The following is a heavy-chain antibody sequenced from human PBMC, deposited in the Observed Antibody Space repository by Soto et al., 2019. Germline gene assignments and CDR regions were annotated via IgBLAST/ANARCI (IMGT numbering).Heavy chain of an antibody. CDR2: IVPLFRTT. Sequence: QVQLVQSGAEAKKPGSSVKVSCKTSGGTFSSYAISWVRQAPGQGLEWMGGIVPLFRTTNYAQKFQGRVTITADTSTYTVYMELSGLRSGDTAVYYCARVVMTTVPASYYYGMDVWGQGTTVTVSS. V-gene: IGHV1-69*06. CDR3: ARVVMTTVPASYYYGMDV. D-gene: IGHD4-4*01. CDR1: GGTFSSYA. J-gene: IGHJ6*02.